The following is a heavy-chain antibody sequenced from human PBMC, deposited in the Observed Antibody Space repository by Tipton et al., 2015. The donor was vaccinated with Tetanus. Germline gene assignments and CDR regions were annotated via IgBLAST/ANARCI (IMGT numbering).Heavy chain of an antibody. CDR3: AREADCSGGSCFSGDFDN. J-gene: IGHJ4*02. V-gene: IGHV3-33*01. CDR2: SWYDGTDT. CDR1: GFIFSSYG. D-gene: IGHD2-15*01. Sequence: SLRLSCAASGFIFSSYGIHWVRQAPGKGLEWVAVSWYDGTDTYYAESVRGRFTLSRDNSKNTLYLQMSSLRVDDTAVYYCAREADCSGGSCFSGDFDNWGQGTQVTVSS.